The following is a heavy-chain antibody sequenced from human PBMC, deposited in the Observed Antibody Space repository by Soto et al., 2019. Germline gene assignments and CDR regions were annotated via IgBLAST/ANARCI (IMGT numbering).Heavy chain of an antibody. CDR3: ARRRASDYGGNNNPYYFDY. J-gene: IGHJ4*02. CDR2: IYYSGST. V-gene: IGHV4-31*03. Sequence: PSETLSLTCTVSGGSISSGGYYWSWIRQHPGKGLEWIGYIYYSGSTYYNPSLKSRVTISVDTSKNQFYLNVNSVTAEDTAVYYCARRRASDYGGNNNPYYFDYWGQGTLVTVSS. D-gene: IGHD4-17*01. CDR1: GGSISSGGYY.